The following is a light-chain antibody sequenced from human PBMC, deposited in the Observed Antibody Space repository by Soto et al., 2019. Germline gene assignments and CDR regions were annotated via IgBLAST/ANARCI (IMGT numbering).Light chain of an antibody. CDR1: SSDVGGYNY. V-gene: IGLV1-47*01. CDR2: RNN. CDR3: ATWDDSLNGFYV. Sequence: QSVLTQPPSASGSPGQSVTISCTGTSSDVGGYNYVYWYQQLPGTAPKLLIYRNNQRPSGVPDRFSGSKSGTSASLAISGLRSDDEADYFCATWDDSLNGFYVFGTGTKVTVL. J-gene: IGLJ1*01.